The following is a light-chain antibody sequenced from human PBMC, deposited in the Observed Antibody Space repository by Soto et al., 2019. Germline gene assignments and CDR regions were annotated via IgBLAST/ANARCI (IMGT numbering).Light chain of an antibody. CDR3: SSYVGSNNEAYV. V-gene: IGLV2-8*01. Sequence: QSALTQPPSASGSPGQSVTISCTGTSSDVGGYNYVSWYQQHPGKAPKLMIYEVSKRPSGVPDRFSGSKSGNTASLTVSGLQAEDEADYYCSSYVGSNNEAYVFGTGTKLTVL. CDR1: SSDVGGYNY. J-gene: IGLJ1*01. CDR2: EVS.